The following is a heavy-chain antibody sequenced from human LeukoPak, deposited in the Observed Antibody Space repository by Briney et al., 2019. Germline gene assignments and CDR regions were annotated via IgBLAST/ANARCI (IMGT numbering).Heavy chain of an antibody. CDR3: ARRAEASPTGY. Sequence: WETLSLTCAVYGGSFNGYYWSWIRQPPGKGLEGIGEINHSGSTTYNPSLTSRVTISVDTSKNQFSLKVNSVTAADTAVYYCARRAEASPTGYWGRGNLVTVSS. V-gene: IGHV4-34*01. J-gene: IGHJ4*02. D-gene: IGHD4-11*01. CDR1: GGSFNGYY. CDR2: INHSGST.